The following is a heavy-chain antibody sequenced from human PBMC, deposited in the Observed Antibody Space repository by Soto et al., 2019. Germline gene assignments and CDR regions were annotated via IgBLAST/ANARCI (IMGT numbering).Heavy chain of an antibody. CDR2: ISGDGSST. CDR1: EFTFRSYW. J-gene: IGHJ3*01. CDR3: ARSLPGTYGAFDL. D-gene: IGHD1-7*01. Sequence: GGSMRLSCAASEFTFRSYWMHWVRQSPGKGLVWVSRISGDGSSTTYADSVRGRFTISRDNAKNTVYLQMDSLRAEDTAVYYCARSLPGTYGAFDLWGQGTMVTVS. V-gene: IGHV3-74*01.